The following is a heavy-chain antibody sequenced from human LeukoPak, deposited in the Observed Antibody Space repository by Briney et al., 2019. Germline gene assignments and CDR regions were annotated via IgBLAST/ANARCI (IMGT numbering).Heavy chain of an antibody. Sequence: GGSLRLSCAASGFTVSSNYMSWVRQAPGKGLEWVSVIYSGGSTYYADSVKGRFTISRHNSKNTLYLQMNSLRAEDTAVYYCARYDISTYERRAFDYWGQGTLVAVSS. J-gene: IGHJ4*02. CDR1: GFTVSSNY. CDR3: ARYDISTYERRAFDY. CDR2: IYSGGST. V-gene: IGHV3-53*04. D-gene: IGHD3-9*01.